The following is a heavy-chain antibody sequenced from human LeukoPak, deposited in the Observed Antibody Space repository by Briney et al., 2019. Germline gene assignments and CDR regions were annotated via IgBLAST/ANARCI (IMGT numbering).Heavy chain of an antibody. J-gene: IGHJ4*02. CDR3: ARRRTHYYGSGSYFPSTFDY. CDR2: IHTSGTT. D-gene: IGHD3-10*01. Sequence: SETLSLTCTVSGGSISSATYCWSWIRRPAGKGLEWIGHIHTSGTTNYNPSLKSRVTISLDTSKNQFSLKLSSVTATNTAVYYCARRRTHYYGSGSYFPSTFDYWGQGTLVTVSS. CDR1: GGSISSATYC. V-gene: IGHV4-61*09.